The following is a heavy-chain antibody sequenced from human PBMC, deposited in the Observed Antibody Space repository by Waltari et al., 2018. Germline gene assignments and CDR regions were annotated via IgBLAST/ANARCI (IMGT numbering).Heavy chain of an antibody. CDR1: GGSFSGYY. CDR2: INHSGGT. J-gene: IGHJ4*02. V-gene: IGHV4-34*01. CDR3: TRGLLAAAGPRFGY. D-gene: IGHD6-13*01. Sequence: QVQLQQWGAGLLKPSKTLSLPCAVYGGSFSGYYWSWIRQPPGKGLEWIGEINHSGGTNYNPSLKSRVTISVDTSKNQFSLKLSSVTAADTSVYYCTRGLLAAAGPRFGYWGQGTLVTVSS.